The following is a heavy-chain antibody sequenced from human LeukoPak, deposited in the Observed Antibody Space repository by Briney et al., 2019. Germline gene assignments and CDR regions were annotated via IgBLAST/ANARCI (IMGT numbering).Heavy chain of an antibody. V-gene: IGHV1-46*01. J-gene: IGHJ4*02. CDR1: GYPFRSYY. Sequence: ASVKVSCKASGYPFRSYYIHWVRQAPGQGCEWMGIINPSGGSTYYAQQFQGRVTMTRDTPTNTVYMELSSLRSEDTAVYYCAREEGRYWGQGTLVTVSS. CDR3: AREEGRY. CDR2: INPSGGST.